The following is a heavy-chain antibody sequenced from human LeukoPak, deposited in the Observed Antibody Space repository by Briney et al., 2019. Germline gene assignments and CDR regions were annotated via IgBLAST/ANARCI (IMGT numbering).Heavy chain of an antibody. J-gene: IGHJ4*02. Sequence: SETLSLTCTVSGGSISSGGYYWSWIRQHPGKGLEWIGFIYGSGSTYYKSSLRSRVTISVDTSKNQFSLKLTSVTAADTAVYYCARWGFTRYCSGGSCYGGDYWGQGTLVTVSS. CDR3: ARWGFTRYCSGGSCYGGDY. V-gene: IGHV4-31*03. CDR1: GGSISSGGYY. CDR2: IYGSGST. D-gene: IGHD2-15*01.